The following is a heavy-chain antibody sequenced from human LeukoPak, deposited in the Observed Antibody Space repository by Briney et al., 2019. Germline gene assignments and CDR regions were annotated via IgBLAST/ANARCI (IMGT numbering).Heavy chain of an antibody. CDR3: ARDQGVPAAIFFDP. CDR1: GYTFTSYG. V-gene: IGHV1-18*01. D-gene: IGHD2-2*02. Sequence: ASVKVSCKASGYTFTSYGVSWVRQAPGQGLEWMGWISAYNGNTNYAQKLQGRVAMTTDTSTSTAYMELRSLRSDDTAVYYCARDQGVPAAIFFDPWGQGTLVTVSS. J-gene: IGHJ5*02. CDR2: ISAYNGNT.